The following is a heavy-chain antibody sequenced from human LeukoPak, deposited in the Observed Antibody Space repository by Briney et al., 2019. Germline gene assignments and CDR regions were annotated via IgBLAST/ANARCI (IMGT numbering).Heavy chain of an antibody. Sequence: SETPSLTCTVSGGSISSYYWSWIRQPPGKGLAWIGYIYYSGSTNYNPSLKSRVTISVDTSKNQFSLKLSSVTAADTAVYYCARGVFGVAMNFDYWGQGTLVTVSS. J-gene: IGHJ4*02. CDR2: IYYSGST. CDR1: GGSISSYY. D-gene: IGHD3-3*01. V-gene: IGHV4-59*01. CDR3: ARGVFGVAMNFDY.